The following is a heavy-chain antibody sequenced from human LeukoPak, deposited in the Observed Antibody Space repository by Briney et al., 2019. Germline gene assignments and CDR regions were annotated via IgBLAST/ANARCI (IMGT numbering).Heavy chain of an antibody. D-gene: IGHD5-24*01. CDR3: TRVGYIDEGIDY. CDR2: IKQDGSKK. J-gene: IGHJ4*02. V-gene: IGHV3-7*04. CDR1: GFPCSSYW. Sequence: GGSLRLSCVASGFPCSSYWMTWVRQAPGKGLEWVANIKQDGSKKSYVDSVKGRFTISRDNAKNSLYLQMNSLRAEDTAIYYCTRVGYIDEGIDYWGQGTLVTVSS.